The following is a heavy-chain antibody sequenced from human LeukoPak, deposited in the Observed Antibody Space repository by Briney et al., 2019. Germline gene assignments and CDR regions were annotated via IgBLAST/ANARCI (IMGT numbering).Heavy chain of an antibody. CDR2: IYNSGST. CDR1: SGSISSYY. V-gene: IGHV4-59*01. D-gene: IGHD4-23*01. J-gene: IGHJ3*02. Sequence: PTETLSLTCTVSSGSISSYYWSWIRQPPGKGLEWSGYIYNSGSTNYNHSLKSRVTISEDMSNNQFSLKLSSVTAADTAVYYCARALRLWGGNSGIAFDIWGQGTMVTVSS. CDR3: ARALRLWGGNSGIAFDI.